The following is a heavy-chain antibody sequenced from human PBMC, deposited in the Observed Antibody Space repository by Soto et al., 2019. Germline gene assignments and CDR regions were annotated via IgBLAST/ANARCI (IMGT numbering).Heavy chain of an antibody. CDR1: GGIFSNFA. CDR2: IIPIFGTP. J-gene: IGHJ5*02. Sequence: QVQLVQSGAEVKKPGSSVKVSCKASGGIFSNFAITWVRQAPGQGLEWMGGIIPIFGTPSYAREFQGRVTISADESLTTVYMDLGSLGSEGPAVFFCAGNRQARGGPFCVGVSCHPFPPWGQGTLGTVSS. D-gene: IGHD2-21*01. V-gene: IGHV1-69*01. CDR3: AGNRQARGGPFCVGVSCHPFPP.